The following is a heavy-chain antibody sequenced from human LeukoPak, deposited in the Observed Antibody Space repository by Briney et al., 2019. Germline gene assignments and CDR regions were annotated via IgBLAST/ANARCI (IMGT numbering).Heavy chain of an antibody. Sequence: GRSLRLSCAASGFTFSSYGMDWVRQAPGKGLEWVAVISYDGSNKYYADSVKGRFTISRDNSKNTLYLQMNSLRAEDTAVYYCAKRSGIAAAGTGFHWGQGTLVTVSS. D-gene: IGHD6-13*01. V-gene: IGHV3-30*18. CDR1: GFTFSSYG. CDR3: AKRSGIAAAGTGFH. CDR2: ISYDGSNK. J-gene: IGHJ4*02.